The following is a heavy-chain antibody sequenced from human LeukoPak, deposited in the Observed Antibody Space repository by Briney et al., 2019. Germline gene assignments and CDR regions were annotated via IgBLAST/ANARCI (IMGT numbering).Heavy chain of an antibody. CDR3: ARGKVDYYDSSGYYYNTYYYGMDV. J-gene: IGHJ6*02. V-gene: IGHV4-30-2*01. CDR2: IYHSGST. D-gene: IGHD3-22*01. Sequence: PSETLSLTCAVSGGSISSGGYSWSWIRQPPGKGLEWIGYIYHSGSTYYNPSLKSRVTISVDRSKNQFSLKLSSVTAADTAVYYCARGKVDYYDSSGYYYNTYYYGMDVWGQGTTVTVSS. CDR1: GGSISSGGYS.